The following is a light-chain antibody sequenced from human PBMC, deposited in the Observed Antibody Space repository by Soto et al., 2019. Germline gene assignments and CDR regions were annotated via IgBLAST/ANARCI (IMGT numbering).Light chain of an antibody. CDR1: NNDVGVYNF. Sequence: QSVLTQPASVSGSPGQSITISCTGTNNDVGVYNFVSWYQQHPGKAPKLMIYEVSNRPSGVSDRFSGSKSGNTASLTISGLQAEDEADYYCSSYTVSSTQVFGTGTKLTVL. V-gene: IGLV2-14*01. CDR2: EVS. CDR3: SSYTVSSTQV. J-gene: IGLJ1*01.